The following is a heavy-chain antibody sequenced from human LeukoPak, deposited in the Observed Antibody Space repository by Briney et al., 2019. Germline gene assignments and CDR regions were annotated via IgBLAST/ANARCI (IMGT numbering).Heavy chain of an antibody. J-gene: IGHJ4*02. CDR2: ISSSGISI. V-gene: IGHV3-11*01. Sequence: GGSLRLSCAASGFTFSDHYISWIRQAPGKGLEWISYISSSGISIYYADSVKGRFTISRDNAKNSVFLQMNSLRVEDTAVYYCARDARQQLVERFDYWGQGTLVTVSS. CDR1: GFTFSDHY. CDR3: ARDARQQLVERFDY. D-gene: IGHD6-13*01.